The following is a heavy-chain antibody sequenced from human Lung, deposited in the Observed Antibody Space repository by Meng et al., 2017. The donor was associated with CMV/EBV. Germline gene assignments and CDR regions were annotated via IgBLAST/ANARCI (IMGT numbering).Heavy chain of an antibody. V-gene: IGHV3-74*01. CDR3: ARGCTNTNCYKSDFDY. J-gene: IGHJ4*02. CDR2: INGDGSST. Sequence: GESLKISCAASGFTFNNYWMHWVRQAPGKGLVWVSRINGDGSSTTYADSVKGRFTISRDNAKNTLYLQMNSLRAEDTAVYYCARGCTNTNCYKSDFDYWGQGTXVTVSS. D-gene: IGHD2-2*02. CDR1: GFTFNNYW.